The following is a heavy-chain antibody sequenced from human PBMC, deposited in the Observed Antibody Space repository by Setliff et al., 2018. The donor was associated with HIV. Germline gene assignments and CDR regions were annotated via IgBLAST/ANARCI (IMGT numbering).Heavy chain of an antibody. D-gene: IGHD1-26*01. CDR3: ARAAYSGTYVWEPATDL. CDR2: IYSTGGT. V-gene: IGHV4-61*09. Sequence: PSETLSLTCSVSGGSIRSGSYYWSWIRQPAGKGLEWIGHIYSTGGTRYNPSLESRLTILVDTSRSQFSRNLSSVTAADTAVYYCARAAYSGTYVWEPATDLWGRGTLVTVSS. CDR1: GGSIRSGSYY. J-gene: IGHJ2*01.